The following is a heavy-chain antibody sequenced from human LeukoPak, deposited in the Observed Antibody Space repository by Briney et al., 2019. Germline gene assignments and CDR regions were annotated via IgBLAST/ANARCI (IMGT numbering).Heavy chain of an antibody. J-gene: IGHJ6*03. D-gene: IGHD6-19*01. CDR2: INPNSGGT. CDR1: GYTFTGYY. V-gene: IGHV1-2*02. Sequence: EASVKVSCKASGYTFTGYYMHWVRQAPGQGLEWMGWINPNSGGTNYAQKFQGRVTMTRDTSISTAYMELSRLRSDDTAVYYCARDRGVAGTYYYYYYMDVWGKGTMVTISS. CDR3: ARDRGVAGTYYYYYYMDV.